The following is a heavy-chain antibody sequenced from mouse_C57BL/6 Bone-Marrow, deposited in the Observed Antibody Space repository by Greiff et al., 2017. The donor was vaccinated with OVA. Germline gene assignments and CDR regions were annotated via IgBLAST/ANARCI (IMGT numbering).Heavy chain of an antibody. V-gene: IGHV1-82*01. CDR1: GYAFSSSW. CDR3: AKCYYYGSSLAY. CDR2: IYPGDGDS. D-gene: IGHD1-1*01. Sequence: QVQLQQSGPELVKPGASVKISCKASGYAFSSSWMNWVKQRPGKGLEWIGRIYPGDGDSNYNGKFKGKATLTADKSSSTAYMQLSSLTSEDSAVYFCAKCYYYGSSLAYWGQGTLVTVSA. J-gene: IGHJ3*01.